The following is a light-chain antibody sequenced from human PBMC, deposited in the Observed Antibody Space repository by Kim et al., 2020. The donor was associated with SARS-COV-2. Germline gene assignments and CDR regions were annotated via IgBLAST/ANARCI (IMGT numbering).Light chain of an antibody. Sequence: SPGERATLSCRASQSVSSNLAWYQQKPGQAPRLLIYGASTRATGIPARFSVSGSGTEFTLTISSLQSEDFAVYYCQQYNNWPPWTFGQGTKVEIK. CDR3: QQYNNWPPWT. CDR1: QSVSSN. CDR2: GAS. J-gene: IGKJ1*01. V-gene: IGKV3-15*01.